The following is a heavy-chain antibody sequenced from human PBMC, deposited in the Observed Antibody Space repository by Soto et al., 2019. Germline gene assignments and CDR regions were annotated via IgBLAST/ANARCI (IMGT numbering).Heavy chain of an antibody. V-gene: IGHV2-5*02. D-gene: IGHD6-13*01. CDR1: GFSFSTSAVG. J-gene: IGHJ4*02. CDR2: IYWDADE. CDR3: AHLYLAASGTRYYFDY. Sequence: QITLTESGPTLVKPTQTLTLTCTFAGFSFSTSAVGVGWIRQPPGKALEWLALIYWDADERYSPFLKSRLTIAQDTSTNHVVLTMPKMDPVDTGTYHSAHLYLAASGTRYYFDYWGQGTLVTVSS.